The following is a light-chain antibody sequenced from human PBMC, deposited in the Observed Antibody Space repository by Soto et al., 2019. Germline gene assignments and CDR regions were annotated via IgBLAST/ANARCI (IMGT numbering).Light chain of an antibody. CDR1: QSISSW. J-gene: IGKJ1*01. CDR2: DAS. V-gene: IGKV1-5*01. CDR3: QQSNSYSGT. Sequence: IQMTQSPSTLCASVGDSVTSTCKASQSISSWLAWYQQKPGKAPKLLIYDASSLESGVPSRFSATGAGTEFTLTISSLQQDDGATDDGQQSNSYSGTFCQGTKVDI.